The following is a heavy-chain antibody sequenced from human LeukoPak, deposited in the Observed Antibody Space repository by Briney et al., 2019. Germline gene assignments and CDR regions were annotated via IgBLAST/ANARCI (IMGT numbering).Heavy chain of an antibody. V-gene: IGHV1-2*02. Sequence: GASVKVSCRASGYTFTGYYMHWVRQAPGQGLEWMGWINPNSGGTNYAQKFQGRVTMIRDTSISTAYMELSRLRSDDTAVYYCARTMTTVTTSDAFDIWGQGTMVTVSS. CDR2: INPNSGGT. CDR3: ARTMTTVTTSDAFDI. CDR1: GYTFTGYY. J-gene: IGHJ3*02. D-gene: IGHD4-17*01.